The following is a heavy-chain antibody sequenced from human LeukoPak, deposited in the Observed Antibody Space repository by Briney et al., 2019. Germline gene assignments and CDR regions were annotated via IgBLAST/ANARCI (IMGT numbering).Heavy chain of an antibody. J-gene: IGHJ3*02. Sequence: SETLSLTCTVSGGSISSSGHYWGWIRQPPGKDLEWIGGIYYTGSTYYNPSLKSRVTISGDTSKNQFSLKLSSVTAAETAVYYCARGLTPDAFDIWGQGTMVTVSS. CDR3: ARGLTPDAFDI. V-gene: IGHV4-39*07. CDR2: IYYTGST. CDR1: GGSISSSGHY.